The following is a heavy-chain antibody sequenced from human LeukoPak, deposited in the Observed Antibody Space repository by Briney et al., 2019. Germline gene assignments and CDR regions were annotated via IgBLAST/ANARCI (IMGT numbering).Heavy chain of an antibody. D-gene: IGHD6-6*01. CDR3: ARDRYCSSFRSLYYGMDV. Sequence: ASVKVSRKASGYTFTSYGISWVRQAPGQGLEWMGWISAYNGNTNYAQKLQGRVTMATDTSTSTAYMELRSLRSDDTAVYYCARDRYCSSFRSLYYGMDVWGQGTTVTVSS. CDR2: ISAYNGNT. J-gene: IGHJ6*02. V-gene: IGHV1-18*01. CDR1: GYTFTSYG.